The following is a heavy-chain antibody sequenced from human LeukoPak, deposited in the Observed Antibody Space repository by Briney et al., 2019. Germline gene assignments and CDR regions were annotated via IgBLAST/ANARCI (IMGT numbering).Heavy chain of an antibody. CDR1: GFTFSSYA. CDR3: AKGFSGSGSYSAFDI. CDR2: ISGSGGST. D-gene: IGHD3-10*01. Sequence: GGSLRLSCAASGFTFSSYAMSWVRQAPGKGLGWVSAISGSGGSTYYADSVKGRFTISRDNSKNTLYLQMNSLRAEDTAVYYCAKGFSGSGSYSAFDIWGQGTMVTVSS. J-gene: IGHJ3*02. V-gene: IGHV3-23*01.